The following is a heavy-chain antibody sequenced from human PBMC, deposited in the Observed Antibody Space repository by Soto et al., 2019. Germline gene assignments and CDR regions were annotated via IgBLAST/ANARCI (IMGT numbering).Heavy chain of an antibody. V-gene: IGHV3-48*02. CDR1: GFTFSSYS. CDR2: ISSSSSTI. J-gene: IGHJ4*02. D-gene: IGHD6-13*01. CDR3: ARDKSSSSWYSIFDY. Sequence: GGSLRLSCAASGFTFSSYSMNWVRQAPGKGLEWVSYISSSSSTIYYADSVKGRFTISRDNAKNSLYLQMNSLRDEDTAVYYCARDKSSSSWYSIFDYWGQGTPVTVSS.